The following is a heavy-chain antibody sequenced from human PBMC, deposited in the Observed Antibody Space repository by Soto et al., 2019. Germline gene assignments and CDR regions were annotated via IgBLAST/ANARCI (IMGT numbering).Heavy chain of an antibody. Sequence: QVQLVQSGAEEKKPGASVKVSCKASGYTFTSYAMHWVRQAPGQRLEWMGWINAGNGNTKYSQKFQGRVTITRDTPASTAYMELSSLRSEDTAVYYCARSGEQWPGGLYYFDYWGQGTLVTVSS. CDR2: INAGNGNT. CDR1: GYTFTSYA. J-gene: IGHJ4*02. D-gene: IGHD6-19*01. CDR3: ARSGEQWPGGLYYFDY. V-gene: IGHV1-3*05.